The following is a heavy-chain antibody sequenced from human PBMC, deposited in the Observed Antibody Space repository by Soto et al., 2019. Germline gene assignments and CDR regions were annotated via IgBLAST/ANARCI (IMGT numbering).Heavy chain of an antibody. Sequence: PGGSLRLSCAASGFTFSSYGMHWVRQAPGKGLEWVAVISYDGSNKYYADSVKGRFTISRDNSKNTLYLQMNSLRAEDTAVYYCAKDLSMLQSSYYYYGMDVWGQGTTVTVSS. D-gene: IGHD4-4*01. CDR2: ISYDGSNK. CDR1: GFTFSSYG. V-gene: IGHV3-30*18. J-gene: IGHJ6*02. CDR3: AKDLSMLQSSYYYYGMDV.